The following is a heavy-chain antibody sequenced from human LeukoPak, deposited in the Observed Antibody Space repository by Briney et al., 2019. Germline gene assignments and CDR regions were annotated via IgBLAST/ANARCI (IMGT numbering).Heavy chain of an antibody. CDR2: IYYSGST. Sequence: SQTLSLTCTVSGGSISSGGYYWSWIRQHPGKGLEWIGYIYYSGSTYYNPSLKSRVTISVDTSKNQFSLKLSSVTAADTAVYYCARFRSLGSKYYYYGMDVWGKGTTVIVSS. D-gene: IGHD3-10*01. V-gene: IGHV4-31*03. CDR1: GGSISSGGYY. CDR3: ARFRSLGSKYYYYGMDV. J-gene: IGHJ6*04.